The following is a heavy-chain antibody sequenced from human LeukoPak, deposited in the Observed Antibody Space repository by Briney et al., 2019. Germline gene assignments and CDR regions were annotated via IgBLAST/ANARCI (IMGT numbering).Heavy chain of an antibody. V-gene: IGHV3-74*01. CDR1: GFAFRSYW. Sequence: GSLRLSCAASGFAFRSYWMHWVRQAPGKGLVWVSGINSDGSSTSYADAVKGRFTISRDNAENTLYLQMNSLRAEDTAVYYCARVGMQRYFDYWGQGTLVTVSS. CDR2: INSDGSST. J-gene: IGHJ4*02. CDR3: ARVGMQRYFDY. D-gene: IGHD6-25*01.